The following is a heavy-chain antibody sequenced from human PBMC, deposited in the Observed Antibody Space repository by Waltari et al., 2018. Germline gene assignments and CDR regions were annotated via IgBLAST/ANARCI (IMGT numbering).Heavy chain of an antibody. Sequence: QVQLVQSGAEMKKPGASVPVSCKTPGYTFSDYYIYWVSQAPGQGLEWMGIVRTSTGANQDAMNSQDRVSMFRDTSISTVYMYLSSLRSDYTAMDYCTRDSCASCGGVHDDPFEFLGQGTMVIVSS. V-gene: IGHV1-2*02. D-gene: IGHD2-21*01. J-gene: IGHJ3*01. CDR1: GYTFSDYY. CDR3: TRDSCASCGGVHDDPFEF. CDR2: VRTSTGAN.